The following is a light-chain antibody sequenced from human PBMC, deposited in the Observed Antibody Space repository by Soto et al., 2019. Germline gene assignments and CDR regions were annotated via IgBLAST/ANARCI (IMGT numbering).Light chain of an antibody. CDR2: EVS. Sequence: QSVLTQPASVSGSPGQSITISCTGTTNDVGGYNYVSWYQQHPGKAPKLLIFEVSSRPSGVSNRFSGSKSGNTASLTISALHAEDEADYFCNSYTSSTSRPYVFGTGTKVTVL. V-gene: IGLV2-14*01. CDR1: TNDVGGYNY. CDR3: NSYTSSTSRPYV. J-gene: IGLJ1*01.